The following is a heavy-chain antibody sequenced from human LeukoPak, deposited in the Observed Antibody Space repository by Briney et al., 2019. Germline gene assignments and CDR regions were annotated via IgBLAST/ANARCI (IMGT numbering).Heavy chain of an antibody. V-gene: IGHV3-33*01. CDR3: ARDTLLWFGESTSFDY. J-gene: IGHJ4*02. D-gene: IGHD3-10*01. Sequence: GGSLRLSCAASGFTFSSYGMHWVRQAPGKGLEWVAVIWYDGSNKYYADSVKGRFTISRDNSKSTLYLQMNSLRAEDTAVYYCARDTLLWFGESTSFDYWGQGTLVTVSS. CDR1: GFTFSSYG. CDR2: IWYDGSNK.